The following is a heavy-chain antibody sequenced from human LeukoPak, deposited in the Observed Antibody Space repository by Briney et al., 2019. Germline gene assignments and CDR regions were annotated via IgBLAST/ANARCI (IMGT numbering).Heavy chain of an antibody. Sequence: PGGSLRLSCAASGFTFSSYGMHWVRQAPGKGLEWVAVIWYGGSNKYYADSVKGRFTISRDNSKNTLYLQMNSLRAEDTAVYYCAKAAPVDGAFDIWGQGTMVTVSS. CDR1: GFTFSSYG. J-gene: IGHJ3*02. CDR2: IWYGGSNK. V-gene: IGHV3-30*02. D-gene: IGHD5-24*01. CDR3: AKAAPVDGAFDI.